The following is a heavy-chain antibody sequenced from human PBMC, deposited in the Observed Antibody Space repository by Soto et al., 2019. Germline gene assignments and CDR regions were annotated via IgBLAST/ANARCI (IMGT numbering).Heavy chain of an antibody. V-gene: IGHV3-23*01. CDR3: ANPLPPWYSRSRGWFDP. J-gene: IGHJ5*02. Sequence: GGSLRLSCAASGFTFSSYAMSWVRQAPGKGLEWVSTISGSGGITYYADSVKGRFTISRDNSKNTLYLQMNRLRAEDTAVYYWANPLPPWYSRSRGWFDPWGQGTLVTVSS. CDR1: GFTFSSYA. D-gene: IGHD6-6*01. CDR2: ISGSGGIT.